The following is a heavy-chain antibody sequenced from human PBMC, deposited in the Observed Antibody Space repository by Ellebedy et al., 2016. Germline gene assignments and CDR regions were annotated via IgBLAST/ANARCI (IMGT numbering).Heavy chain of an antibody. V-gene: IGHV4-39*07. D-gene: IGHD3-9*01. Sequence: SETLSLXXTVSGGSISSSSYYWGWIRQPPGKGLEWIGSIYYSGSTYYNPSLKSRVTISVDTSKNQFSLKLSSVTAADTAVYYCARDSYDILTGYLEPFDYWGQGTLVTVSS. CDR3: ARDSYDILTGYLEPFDY. J-gene: IGHJ4*02. CDR1: GGSISSSSYY. CDR2: IYYSGST.